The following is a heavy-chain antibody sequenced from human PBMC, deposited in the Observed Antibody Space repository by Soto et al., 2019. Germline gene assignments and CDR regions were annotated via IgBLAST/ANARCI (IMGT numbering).Heavy chain of an antibody. J-gene: IGHJ4*02. V-gene: IGHV3-23*01. Sequence: EVQLLESGGGLVQPGGSLRLSCAASGFTFSSYAMSWVRQAPGKGLEWVSGIRGSGDSTYYADSVKGRFTISRDNSENTVVQQRTSVSAEDTAVYYCAKGGGYCSAGSCYFDYWGQGTLVTVSS. CDR2: IRGSGDST. CDR1: GFTFSSYA. CDR3: AKGGGYCSAGSCYFDY. D-gene: IGHD2-15*01.